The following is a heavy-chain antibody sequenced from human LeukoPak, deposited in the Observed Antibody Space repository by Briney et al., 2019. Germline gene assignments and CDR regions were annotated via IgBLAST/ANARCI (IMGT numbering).Heavy chain of an antibody. CDR2: ITEDGSGK. J-gene: IGHJ4*02. Sequence: GGSLRLSCAASGFTFSTYRMAWVRQASGKGLEWVATITEDGSGKYHVDSVRGRFTVSRDNTNKLLFLQMNSLRAEDTAVYSSGLDYWGQGTLVSVSS. CDR1: GFTFSTYR. V-gene: IGHV3-7*01. CDR3: GLDY.